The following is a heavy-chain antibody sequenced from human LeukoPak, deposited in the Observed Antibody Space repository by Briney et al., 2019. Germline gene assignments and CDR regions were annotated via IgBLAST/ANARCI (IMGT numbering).Heavy chain of an antibody. CDR2: IKQDGSEK. D-gene: IGHD6-13*01. V-gene: IGHV3-7*01. J-gene: IGHJ1*01. Sequence: PGGSLRLSCAASGFTFSSYWMSWVRQAPGKGLEGVANIKQDGSEKYYVDSVKGRFTISRDNAKNSLYLQMNSLRAEDTAVYYCARGRGGIAAAGVPKEYFQHWGQGTLVTVSS. CDR3: ARGRGGIAAAGVPKEYFQH. CDR1: GFTFSSYW.